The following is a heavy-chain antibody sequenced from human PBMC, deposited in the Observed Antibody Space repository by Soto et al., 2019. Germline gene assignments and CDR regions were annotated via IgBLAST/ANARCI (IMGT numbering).Heavy chain of an antibody. J-gene: IGHJ6*02. D-gene: IGHD5-12*01. CDR3: ARVVRQNIVATISVYYYGMDV. Sequence: ASVKVSCKASGGTFSSYAISWVRQAPGQGLEWMGGIIPIFGTANYAQKFQGRVTITADESTSTAYMELSSLRSEDTAVYYCARVVRQNIVATISVYYYGMDVWGQGTTVTVSS. CDR2: IIPIFGTA. V-gene: IGHV1-69*13. CDR1: GGTFSSYA.